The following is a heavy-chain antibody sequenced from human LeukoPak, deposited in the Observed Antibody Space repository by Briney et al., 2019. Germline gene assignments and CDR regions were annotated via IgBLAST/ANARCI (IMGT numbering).Heavy chain of an antibody. CDR1: GFTFSTYS. CDR2: ISSSSSTI. J-gene: IGHJ6*03. Sequence: GGSLRLSCAASGFTFSTYSMNLVRQAPGKGLEWVSYISSSSSTIYYAHSVKGLFTISRDNAKNSLYLQMNSLRAEDTAVYYCARIWGVWRAPMDVWGKGTTVTVSS. V-gene: IGHV3-48*01. CDR3: ARIWGVWRAPMDV. D-gene: IGHD3-10*01.